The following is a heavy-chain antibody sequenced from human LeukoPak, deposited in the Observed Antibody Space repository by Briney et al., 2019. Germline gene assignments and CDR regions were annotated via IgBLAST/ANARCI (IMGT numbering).Heavy chain of an antibody. CDR2: IYYSGTT. J-gene: IGHJ4*02. CDR3: ARDLVSYTTLRYFDY. Sequence: KPSQTLSLTCTVSGGSISSVDYYWSWIRQPPGKGLEWVGSIYYSGTTYYNPSLKSRVTISIDTSKNQFSLKLSSVTAADTAVYYCARDLVSYTTLRYFDYWGQGALVTVSS. CDR1: GGSISSVDYY. V-gene: IGHV4-30-4*01. D-gene: IGHD2-15*01.